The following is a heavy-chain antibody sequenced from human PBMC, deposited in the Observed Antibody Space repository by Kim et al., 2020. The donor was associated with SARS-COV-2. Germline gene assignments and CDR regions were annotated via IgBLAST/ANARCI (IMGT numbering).Heavy chain of an antibody. CDR2: IYTSGST. V-gene: IGHV4-4*07. CDR3: ARDLEQSYDFWSGYYGNWFDP. CDR1: GGSISSYY. J-gene: IGHJ5*02. Sequence: SETLSLTCTVSGGSISSYYWSWIRQPAGKGLEWIGRIYTSGSTNYNPSLKSRVTMSVDTSKNQFSLKLSSVTAADTAVYYCARDLEQSYDFWSGYYGNWFDPWGQGTLVTVSS. D-gene: IGHD3-3*01.